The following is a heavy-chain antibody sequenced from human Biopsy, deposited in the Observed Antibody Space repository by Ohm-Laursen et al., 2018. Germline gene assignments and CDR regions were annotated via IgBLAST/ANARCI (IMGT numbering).Heavy chain of an antibody. CDR3: ARGSGYFKLDV. Sequence: GTLSLTCAVYGGSFSGYYWSWIRQPPGKGLEWIGEINQSGSTKYNPSLKRRATLSADSPNSQFSLRLTSVTAADTAIYYCARGSGYFKLDVWGQGTTVTASS. D-gene: IGHD5-12*01. CDR1: GGSFSGYY. V-gene: IGHV4-34*01. CDR2: INQSGST. J-gene: IGHJ6*02.